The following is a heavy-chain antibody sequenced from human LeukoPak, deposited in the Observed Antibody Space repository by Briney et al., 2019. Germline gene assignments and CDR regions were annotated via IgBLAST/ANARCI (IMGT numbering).Heavy chain of an antibody. D-gene: IGHD2-2*01. Sequence: ASVNVSCKASGYTFNNYGISWVRPAPGQGLEWMGWISAYNGNKNYAQKLQGRFTMTTDTSTSTAYMELRSLRSDDTAVYYCARVGVPAASYYMDVWGKGTTVTVSS. V-gene: IGHV1-18*01. J-gene: IGHJ6*03. CDR1: GYTFNNYG. CDR2: ISAYNGNK. CDR3: ARVGVPAASYYMDV.